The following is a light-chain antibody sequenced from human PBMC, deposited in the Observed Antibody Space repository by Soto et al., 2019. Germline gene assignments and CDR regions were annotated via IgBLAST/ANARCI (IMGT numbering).Light chain of an antibody. CDR1: SSDVGGYNY. Sequence: QSALTQPRSVSGSPGQSVAMSCTGTSSDVGGYNYVSWYQQHPGKAPKLIIYDVTKRPSGVPDRFSGSSSGNTASLTISGLQAEDEADYFCCPYAGSYSYVFGTGTKVTVL. J-gene: IGLJ1*01. V-gene: IGLV2-11*01. CDR2: DVT. CDR3: CPYAGSYSYV.